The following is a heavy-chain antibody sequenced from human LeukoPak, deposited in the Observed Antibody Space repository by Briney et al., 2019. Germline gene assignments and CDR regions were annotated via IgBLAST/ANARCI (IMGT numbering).Heavy chain of an antibody. CDR1: GYTLTELS. Sequence: ASVKVSCKVSGYTLTELSVHWVRQAPGKGLEWMGGFDPEDGETIYAQKFQGRVTMTEDTSTDTAYMELSSLRSEDTAVYYCATGWGLRYFDWLLLDYWGQGTLVTVSS. J-gene: IGHJ4*02. D-gene: IGHD3-9*01. V-gene: IGHV1-24*01. CDR2: FDPEDGET. CDR3: ATGWGLRYFDWLLLDY.